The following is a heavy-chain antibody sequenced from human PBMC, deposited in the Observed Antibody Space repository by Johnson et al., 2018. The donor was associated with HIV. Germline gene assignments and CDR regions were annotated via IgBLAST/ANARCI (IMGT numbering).Heavy chain of an antibody. J-gene: IGHJ3*02. CDR2: IYSGGST. CDR1: GFTVSSNY. CDR3: ARGKGAAVGLDAFDI. Sequence: MLLVESGGGLVQPGWSLRLSCAASGFTVSSNYMSWVRQAPGKGLEWVSVIYSGGSTYYADSVKGRFTISRDNSRNTLYLQMNSLRAEDTAVYYCARGKGAAVGLDAFDIWGQGTMVTVSS. V-gene: IGHV3-66*01. D-gene: IGHD6-13*01.